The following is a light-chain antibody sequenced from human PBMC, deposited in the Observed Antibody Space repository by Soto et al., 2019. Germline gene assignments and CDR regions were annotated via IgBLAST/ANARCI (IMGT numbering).Light chain of an antibody. CDR3: QQRSNWPPRYT. Sequence: EIVLTQSPATLPLPPGERATLSCRASQSASNYLAWYQQKPGQPPRLLIYDASDRATGIPARFSGSGSGTDFTLTISSLEPEDFAVYYCQQRSNWPPRYTFGQGTRLEIK. V-gene: IGKV3-11*01. CDR1: QSASNY. J-gene: IGKJ5*01. CDR2: DAS.